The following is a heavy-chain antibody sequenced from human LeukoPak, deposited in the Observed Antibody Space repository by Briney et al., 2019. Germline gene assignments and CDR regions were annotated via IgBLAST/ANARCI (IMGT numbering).Heavy chain of an antibody. D-gene: IGHD3-10*01. V-gene: IGHV1-2*02. Sequence: ASVKVSCKASGYTFTGYYMHWVRQAPGQGLEWMGWINPNSGGTNYAQKFQGRVTMTRDTSISTAHMELSRLRSDDTAVYYCARARVSRFGELNWFDPWGQGTLVTVSS. J-gene: IGHJ5*02. CDR3: ARARVSRFGELNWFDP. CDR1: GYTFTGYY. CDR2: INPNSGGT.